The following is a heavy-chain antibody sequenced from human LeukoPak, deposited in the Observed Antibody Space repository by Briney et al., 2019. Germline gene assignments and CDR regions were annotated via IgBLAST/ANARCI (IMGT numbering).Heavy chain of an antibody. CDR1: GFTFSSYG. J-gene: IGHJ6*02. V-gene: IGHV3-30*18. Sequence: GGSLRLSCAASGFTFSSYGMHWVRQAPGKGLEWVAVISYDGSNKYYADSVKGRFTISRDNSKNTLYLQMNSLRAEDTAVYYCAKDQHVLLWFGETPPGMDVWGQGTTVTVSS. D-gene: IGHD3-10*01. CDR3: AKDQHVLLWFGETPPGMDV. CDR2: ISYDGSNK.